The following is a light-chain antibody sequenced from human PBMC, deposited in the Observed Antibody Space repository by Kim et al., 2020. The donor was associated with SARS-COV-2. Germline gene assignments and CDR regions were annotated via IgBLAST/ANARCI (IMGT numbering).Light chain of an antibody. CDR3: QTWGTVV. Sequence: QPVLTQSPSASASLGASVKLTCTLSSGHSSYAIAWHQQQPEKGPRYLMKLNSDGSHSKGDGILDRFSGSSSGAERYLTISSLQSEDEADYYCQTWGTVVFGGGTQLTVL. J-gene: IGLJ2*01. V-gene: IGLV4-69*01. CDR2: LNSDGSH. CDR1: SGHSSYA.